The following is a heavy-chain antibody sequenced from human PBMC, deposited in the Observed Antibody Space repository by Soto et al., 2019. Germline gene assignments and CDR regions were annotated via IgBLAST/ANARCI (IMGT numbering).Heavy chain of an antibody. Sequence: PGGSLRLSCGASGFTFSSYAMSWVRQAPGKGLEWVSAISGSGGSTYYADSVKGRFTISRDNSKNTLYLQMNSLRAEDTAVYYFAKARAHYYDFWSVYPVAYGGQGPLVTVPS. D-gene: IGHD3-3*01. V-gene: IGHV3-23*01. CDR2: ISGSGGST. CDR3: AKARAHYYDFWSVYPVAY. CDR1: GFTFSSYA. J-gene: IGHJ4*02.